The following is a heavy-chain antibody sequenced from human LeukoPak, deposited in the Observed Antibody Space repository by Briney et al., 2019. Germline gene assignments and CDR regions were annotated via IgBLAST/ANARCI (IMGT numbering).Heavy chain of an antibody. CDR2: ISSSSSYI. CDR1: GFTFSSYS. CDR3: ARGGSGYCSAGSCYPIDY. V-gene: IGHV3-21*01. J-gene: IGHJ4*02. Sequence: GGSLRLSCAASGFTFSSYSMNWVRQAPGKGLEWVSSISSSSSYIYYADSVKGRFTISRDNAKNTLYLQMNSLRAEDTAVYYCARGGSGYCSAGSCYPIDYWGQGTLVTVSS. D-gene: IGHD2-15*01.